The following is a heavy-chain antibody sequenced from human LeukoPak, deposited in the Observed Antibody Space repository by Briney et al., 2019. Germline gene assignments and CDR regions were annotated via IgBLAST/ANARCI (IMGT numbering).Heavy chain of an antibody. CDR2: ISGSGGST. CDR3: AKESRRIAAAGTRLELLFDY. J-gene: IGHJ4*02. D-gene: IGHD6-13*01. CDR1: GFTFSSYA. Sequence: GGSLRLSCAASGFTFSSYAMSWVRQAPGKGLEWVSAISGSGGSTYYADSVKGRFTISRDNSKNTLYLQMNSLRAEDTAVYYCAKESRRIAAAGTRLELLFDYWGQGTLVTVTS. V-gene: IGHV3-23*01.